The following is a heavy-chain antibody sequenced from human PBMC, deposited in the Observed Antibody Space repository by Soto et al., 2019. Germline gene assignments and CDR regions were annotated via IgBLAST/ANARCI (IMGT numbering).Heavy chain of an antibody. CDR1: GFTFSSYA. D-gene: IGHD1-1*01. V-gene: IGHV3-23*01. Sequence: EVQLLESGGGLVQPGGSLRLSCAASGFTFSSYAMSWVRQAPGKGLEWVAAISGSGGRTYYADSVKGRFTISRDNSKNTLYLQMNSLIAEDTAVYYCANKGVTTTYYGMDVWGQGTTVTVSS. CDR3: ANKGVTTTYYGMDV. J-gene: IGHJ6*02. CDR2: ISGSGGRT.